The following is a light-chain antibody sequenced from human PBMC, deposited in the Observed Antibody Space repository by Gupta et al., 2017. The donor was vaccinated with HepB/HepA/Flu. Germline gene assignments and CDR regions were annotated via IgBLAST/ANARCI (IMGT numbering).Light chain of an antibody. CDR3: SLSYSGAVV. CDR2: DTT. CDR1: TGAVARGHY. V-gene: IGLV7-46*01. Sequence: QAVVTHEPSLTVPPGGTFTPTCGTSTGAVARGHYPYCIHQKPGHDPRILIYDTTNTRSSTPARFSGSVLGGKAALTLSGARPEDEDEYYCSLSYSGAVVFGGGTKLTVL. J-gene: IGLJ2*01.